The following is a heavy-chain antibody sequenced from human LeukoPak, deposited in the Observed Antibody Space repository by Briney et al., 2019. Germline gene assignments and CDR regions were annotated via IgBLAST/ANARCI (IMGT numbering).Heavy chain of an antibody. Sequence: PSETLSLTCTVSGGSISSSSYYWGWIRQPPGKGLEWIGSIYYSGSTYYNPSLKSRVTISVDTSKNQFSLKLSSVTAADTAVYFWAGQTRGYDAFDIWGQGTMVTVSS. CDR3: AGQTRGYDAFDI. J-gene: IGHJ3*02. D-gene: IGHD5-12*01. CDR2: IYYSGST. CDR1: GGSISSSSYY. V-gene: IGHV4-39*01.